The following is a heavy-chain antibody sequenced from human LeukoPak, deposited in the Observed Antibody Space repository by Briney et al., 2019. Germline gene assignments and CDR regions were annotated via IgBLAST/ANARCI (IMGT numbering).Heavy chain of an antibody. CDR3: ARESDKPYFDY. CDR2: ISYDGSNK. Sequence: GRSLRLSCAASGFTFSSYAMHWVRQAPGKGLKWVTVISYDGSNKYYADSVKGRFTISRDNSKNTLYLEMNSLRAEDTAVYYCARESDKPYFDYWGQGTLITVSS. V-gene: IGHV3-30*04. CDR1: GFTFSSYA. J-gene: IGHJ4*02.